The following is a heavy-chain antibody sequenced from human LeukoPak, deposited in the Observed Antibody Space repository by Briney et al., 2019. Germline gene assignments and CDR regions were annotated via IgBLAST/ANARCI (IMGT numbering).Heavy chain of an antibody. D-gene: IGHD1-14*01. Sequence: GGSLRLSCAASGFTFSSHWMSWVRQAPGKGLEWVANINQGGSDKYYVDSVKGRFTISRDNVNNLLYLQMNSLRGEDTAVYYCTRDRSRAEDDWGQGTLVTVSS. CDR2: INQGGSDK. J-gene: IGHJ4*02. CDR3: TRDRSRAEDD. V-gene: IGHV3-7*01. CDR1: GFTFSSHW.